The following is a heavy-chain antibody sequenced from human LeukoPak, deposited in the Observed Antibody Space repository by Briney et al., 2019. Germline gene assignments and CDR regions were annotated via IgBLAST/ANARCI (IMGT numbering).Heavy chain of an antibody. V-gene: IGHV1-8*01. Sequence: ASVKVSCKASGYTFTSYDINWVRQATGQGLEWMGWMNPNSGNTGYAQKFQGRVTITADKSTSTAYMELSSLRSEDTAVYYCARGGGIAVAGTAFDIWGQGTMVTVSS. CDR2: MNPNSGNT. D-gene: IGHD6-19*01. CDR3: ARGGGIAVAGTAFDI. CDR1: GYTFTSYD. J-gene: IGHJ3*02.